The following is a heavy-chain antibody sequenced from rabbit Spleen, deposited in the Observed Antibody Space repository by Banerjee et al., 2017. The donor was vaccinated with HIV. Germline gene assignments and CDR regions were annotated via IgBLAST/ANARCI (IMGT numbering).Heavy chain of an antibody. CDR1: GFSFSSSDY. CDR2: LYTGNGKT. D-gene: IGHD1-1*01. CDR3: ARDSGSGHYIDVLFSL. J-gene: IGHJ4*01. Sequence: QEQLVESGGGLVKPGASLTLTCTASGFSFSSSDYMCWVRQAPGKGLEWIGCLYTGNGKTYYASWAKGRFTISKTSSTVDLEMTSLTVADTATYFCARDSGSGHYIDVLFSLWGQGPWSPS. V-gene: IGHV1S45*01.